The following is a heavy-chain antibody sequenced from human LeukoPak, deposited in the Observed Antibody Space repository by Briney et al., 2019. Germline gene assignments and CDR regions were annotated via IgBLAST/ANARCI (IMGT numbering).Heavy chain of an antibody. V-gene: IGHV1-24*01. D-gene: IGHD6-19*01. CDR2: FDCENSKM. CDR3: ATDRVYRSSGRSWGFFDY. Sequence: GASVKVSCKISEYSLSDLSIHWVREAPGEGLEWMGGFDCENSKMVYSQKFQGRVTMTEDTSADTAYMELTSLRSEDTAVYFCATDRVYRSSGRSWGFFDYWGQGTLVIDSS. CDR1: EYSLSDLS. J-gene: IGHJ4*02.